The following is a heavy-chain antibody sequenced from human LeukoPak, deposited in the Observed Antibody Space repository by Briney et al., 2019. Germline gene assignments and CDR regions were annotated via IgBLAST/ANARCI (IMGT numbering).Heavy chain of an antibody. CDR3: ARDYRGAAAGTAHMDV. V-gene: IGHV4-59*01. Sequence: SKSLSLTCTVSGASISIYYSRWIRQPPGGGLGWIGYIYYSGSTNYNPSLKSRVPISVDTSKNQFSLKLSSVTAADTAVYYCARDYRGAAAGTAHMDVWGKGTTVTVSS. CDR1: GASISIYY. CDR2: IYYSGST. D-gene: IGHD6-13*01. J-gene: IGHJ6*03.